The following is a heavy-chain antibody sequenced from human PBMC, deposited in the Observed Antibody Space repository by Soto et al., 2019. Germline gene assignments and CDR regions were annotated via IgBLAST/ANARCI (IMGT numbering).Heavy chain of an antibody. CDR3: AKYCSGGSCYPGLDP. V-gene: IGHV1-69*02. CDR1: GGTFSSYT. Sequence: QVQLVQSGAEVKKPGSSVKVSCKASGGTFSSYTISWVRQAPGQGLEWMGRIIPILGIANYAQKFQGRVTITADKSTSTAYMELSSLRSEDTAVYYCAKYCSGGSCYPGLDPWGQGTLVTVSS. J-gene: IGHJ5*02. D-gene: IGHD2-15*01. CDR2: IIPILGIA.